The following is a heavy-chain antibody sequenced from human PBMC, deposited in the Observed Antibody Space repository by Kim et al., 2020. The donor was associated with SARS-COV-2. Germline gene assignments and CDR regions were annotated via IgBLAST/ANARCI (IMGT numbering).Heavy chain of an antibody. CDR2: TYYSGTT. CDR1: GGSMNSDDSC. J-gene: IGHJ5*02. D-gene: IGHD3-9*01. CDR3: ARTHGNYDSWYDP. Sequence: SETLSLTCSVSGGSMNSDDSCWSWIRQSPGKGLEWIGYTYYSGTTLYNPSLKSRLMISVDKSNNQFSLRLSSVTAADTAVYYCARTHGNYDSWYDPGGKGTLVTVPS. V-gene: IGHV4-30-4*01.